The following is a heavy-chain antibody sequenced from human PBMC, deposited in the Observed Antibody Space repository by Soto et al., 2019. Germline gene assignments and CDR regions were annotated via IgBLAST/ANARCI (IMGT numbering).Heavy chain of an antibody. CDR1: GFTFSSYA. D-gene: IGHD6-19*01. Sequence: GGSLRLSCAASGFTFSSYAMSWVRQAPGKGLEWVSAISGSGGSTYYADSVKGRFTNSRDNSKNTLHLQMNSLRAEDTAVYYCAKLKRAVSFFDYWGQGTLVTVSS. CDR2: ISGSGGST. V-gene: IGHV3-23*01. CDR3: AKLKRAVSFFDY. J-gene: IGHJ4*02.